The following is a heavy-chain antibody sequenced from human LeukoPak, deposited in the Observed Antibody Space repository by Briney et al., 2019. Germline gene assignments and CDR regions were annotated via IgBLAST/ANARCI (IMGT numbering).Heavy chain of an antibody. CDR3: ARHGYYDSKDNWFDP. D-gene: IGHD3-22*01. CDR1: GYSFTSYW. CDR2: IYPGDSDT. V-gene: IGHV5-51*01. J-gene: IGHJ5*02. Sequence: GESLKISCKGSGYSFTSYWIGWVRQMPGKGLEWVGIIYPGDSDTRYSPSFQGQVTVSADKSISTAYLQWSSLKASDTAMYYCARHGYYDSKDNWFDPWGQGTLVTVSS.